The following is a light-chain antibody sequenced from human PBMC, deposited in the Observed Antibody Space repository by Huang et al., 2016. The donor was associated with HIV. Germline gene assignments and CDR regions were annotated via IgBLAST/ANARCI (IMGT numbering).Light chain of an antibody. CDR2: DAS. Sequence: ETLMTQSPVTLFVSPGEGATLSCRASQSISTKLAWYQQRPGQAPRLLIYDASTRATGIPARFSGSGSGTEFSLTISSLQSDDFGVYYCQQYNAWPPWTFGQGTKVEFK. V-gene: IGKV3-15*01. J-gene: IGKJ1*01. CDR3: QQYNAWPPWT. CDR1: QSISTK.